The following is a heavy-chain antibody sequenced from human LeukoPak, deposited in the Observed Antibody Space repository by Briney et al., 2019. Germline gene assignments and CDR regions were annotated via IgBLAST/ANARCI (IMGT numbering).Heavy chain of an antibody. CDR2: INHSGST. Sequence: TSETLSLTCAVYGGSFSGYYWSWIRQPPGKGLEWIGEINHSGSTNYNPSLKSRVTISVDTSKNQFSLKLSSVTAADTAVYYCARGATTDDSVHYYMDVWGKGTTVTVSS. D-gene: IGHD5-12*01. CDR1: GGSFSGYY. J-gene: IGHJ6*03. V-gene: IGHV4-34*01. CDR3: ARGATTDDSVHYYMDV.